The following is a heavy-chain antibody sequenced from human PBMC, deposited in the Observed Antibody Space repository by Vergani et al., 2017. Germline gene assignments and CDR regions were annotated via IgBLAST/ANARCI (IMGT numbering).Heavy chain of an antibody. J-gene: IGHJ6*03. CDR2: IYWNDDK. CDR1: GFSLSTSGVG. V-gene: IGHV2-5*01. CDR3: AHSSPSIYCSGGSCYYYYYMDV. D-gene: IGHD2-15*01. Sequence: QITLKESGPTLVKPTQTLTLTCTFSGFSLSTSGVGVGCIRQPPGKALEWLALIYWNDDKRYSPSLKSRLTITKDTSKNQVVLTMTNMDPVDTATYYCAHSSPSIYCSGGSCYYYYYMDVWGKGTTVTVSS.